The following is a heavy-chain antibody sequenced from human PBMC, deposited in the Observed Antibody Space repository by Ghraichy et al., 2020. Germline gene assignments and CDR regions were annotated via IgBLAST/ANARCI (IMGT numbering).Heavy chain of an antibody. CDR1: GYSISSGYY. V-gene: IGHV4-38-2*02. D-gene: IGHD3-16*01. J-gene: IGHJ4*02. CDR3: AREGHYDYVWGSSTYYFDY. Sequence: SETLSLTCTVSGYSISSGYYWGWIRQPPGKGLEWIGSIYHSGSTYYNPSLKSRVTISVDTSKNQFSLKLSSVTAADTAVYYCAREGHYDYVWGSSTYYFDYWGQGTLVTVSS. CDR2: IYHSGST.